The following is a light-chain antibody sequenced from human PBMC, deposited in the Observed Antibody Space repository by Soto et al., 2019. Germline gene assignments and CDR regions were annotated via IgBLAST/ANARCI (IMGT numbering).Light chain of an antibody. CDR2: HVT. Sequence: QSVLTQPASVSGSLGQSITISCSGTSSDVGAYNYVSSYQQYPGKAPKLMIYHVTDRPSGVSNRFSGPKSGNTASLTISGLQAEDEADYYCCSYTTSNTFVFGTGTKVTVL. V-gene: IGLV2-14*01. CDR1: SSDVGAYNY. CDR3: CSYTTSNTFV. J-gene: IGLJ1*01.